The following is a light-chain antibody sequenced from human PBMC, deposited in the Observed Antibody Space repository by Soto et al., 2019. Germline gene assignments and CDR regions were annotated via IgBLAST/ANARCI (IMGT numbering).Light chain of an antibody. CDR1: NTNIGSHY. CDR2: KND. CDR3: AAWDDSLRGPG. Sequence: QSVLIQPPSASGTPGQRVTISCSGSNTNIGSHYVYWYQQLPGTAPKLIIYKNDQRPSGVPDRFTGSKSGTSASLAISGLRSDDEADYSCAAWDDSLRGPGFGGGTKLTVL. J-gene: IGLJ3*02. V-gene: IGLV1-47*01.